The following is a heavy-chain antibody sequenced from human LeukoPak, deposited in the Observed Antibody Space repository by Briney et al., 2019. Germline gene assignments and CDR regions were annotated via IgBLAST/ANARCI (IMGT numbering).Heavy chain of an antibody. Sequence: PSETLSLTCTVSGGSISPPYWSWIRQPPGKGLEFIGYIYYSGTTNYNPSLKSRVTLSVDTSKNQFSLKLSSVTAADTAVYYCARGGVAAKYYFDYWGQGTLVTVSS. CDR2: IYYSGTT. J-gene: IGHJ4*02. CDR3: ARGGVAAKYYFDY. D-gene: IGHD3-10*01. V-gene: IGHV4-59*11. CDR1: GGSISPPY.